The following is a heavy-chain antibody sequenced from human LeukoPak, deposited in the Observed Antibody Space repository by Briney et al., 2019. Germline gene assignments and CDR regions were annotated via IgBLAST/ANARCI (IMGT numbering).Heavy chain of an antibody. CDR2: IIPIFGTA. Sequence: GASEKVSCKASGGTFSSYAISWVRQAPGQGLEWMGGIIPIFGTANYAQKFQGRVTITADESTSTAYMELSSLRSEDTAVYYCARGLTRDGYKTLGMDVWGQGTTVTVSS. D-gene: IGHD5-24*01. J-gene: IGHJ6*02. CDR3: ARGLTRDGYKTLGMDV. CDR1: GGTFSSYA. V-gene: IGHV1-69*13.